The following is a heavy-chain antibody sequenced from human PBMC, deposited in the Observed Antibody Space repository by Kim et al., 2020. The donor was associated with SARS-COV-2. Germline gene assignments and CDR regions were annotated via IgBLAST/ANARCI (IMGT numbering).Heavy chain of an antibody. CDR2: ISSNGGST. D-gene: IGHD5-12*01. J-gene: IGHJ4*02. CDR3: VKDSGSTIVATSTGWGAFDY. V-gene: IGHV3-64D*09. CDR1: GFTFSSYA. Sequence: GGSLRLSCSASGFTFSSYAMHWVRQAPGKGLECVSAISSNGGSTYYADSVKGRFTISRDNSKNTLYLQMSSLRAEDTAVYYWVKDSGSTIVATSTGWGAFDYRGQGSLVTVSS.